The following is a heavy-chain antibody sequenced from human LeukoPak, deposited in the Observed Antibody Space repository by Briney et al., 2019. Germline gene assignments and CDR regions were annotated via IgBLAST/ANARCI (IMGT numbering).Heavy chain of an antibody. CDR2: IXXGNGNT. CDR1: GYTFTTYA. V-gene: IGHV1-3*01. CDR3: ASPYPGIAAAGNSYYYGMDV. D-gene: IGHD6-13*01. Sequence: ASVXXXCKTSGYTFTTYAXHWVRQXPXXRXEXMGXIXXGNGNTQFSQKFQGRVTITRDTSASTAYMELSSLRSEDTAVYYCASPYPGIAAAGNSYYYGMDVWGQGTTVTVSS. J-gene: IGHJ6*02.